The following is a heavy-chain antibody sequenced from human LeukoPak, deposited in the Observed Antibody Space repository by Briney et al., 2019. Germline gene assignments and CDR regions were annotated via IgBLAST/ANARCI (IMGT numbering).Heavy chain of an antibody. CDR2: IIPIFGTA. Sequence: GASVKVSCKASGYTFTSYGISWVRQAPGQGLEWMGRIIPIFGTANYAQKFQGRVTITTDESTSTAYVELSSLRSEDTAVYYCARVVPNYYYYMDVWGKGTTVTVSS. V-gene: IGHV1-69*05. D-gene: IGHD3-10*01. CDR3: ARVVPNYYYYMDV. J-gene: IGHJ6*03. CDR1: GYTFTSYG.